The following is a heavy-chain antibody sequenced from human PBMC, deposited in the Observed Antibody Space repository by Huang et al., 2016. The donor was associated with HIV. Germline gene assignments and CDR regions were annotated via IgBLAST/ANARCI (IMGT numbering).Heavy chain of an antibody. D-gene: IGHD2-2*03. J-gene: IGHJ6*02. Sequence: QLRESGPGLVTPSETLSLTCSASGTSMTSSTFYWGWFRQPPGRGLEWIGSVYFRGNTDDNPSLKSRVTIAIDTANKQDSMRLTSVTAADTAVYFCAREVRSVDTDRPDGYYYRGLDVWGQGTTVIVSS. V-gene: IGHV4-39*02. CDR3: AREVRSVDTDRPDGYYYRGLDV. CDR1: GTSMTSSTFY. CDR2: VYFRGNT.